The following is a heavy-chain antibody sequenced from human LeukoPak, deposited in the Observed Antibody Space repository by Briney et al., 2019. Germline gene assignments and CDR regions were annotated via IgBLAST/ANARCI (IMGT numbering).Heavy chain of an antibody. CDR3: ARDRADPDYGDYVFAY. V-gene: IGHV3-21*01. CDR1: EFSVGSNY. J-gene: IGHJ4*02. Sequence: GGSLRLSCAASEFSVGSNYMTWVRQAPGKGLEWVSSISSRSSYIYYADSLKGRFTISRDNAKNSLYLNIHSLRAEDTAVYYCARDRADPDYGDYVFAYWGQGTLVTVSS. CDR2: ISSRSSYI. D-gene: IGHD4-17*01.